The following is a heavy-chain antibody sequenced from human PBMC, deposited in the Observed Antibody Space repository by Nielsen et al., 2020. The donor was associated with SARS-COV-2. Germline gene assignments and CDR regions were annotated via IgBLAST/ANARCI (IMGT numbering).Heavy chain of an antibody. CDR1: GFTFSSYG. CDR3: AREYGGQTFDY. CDR2: IWYDGSNK. Sequence: GESLKISCAASGFTFSSYGMHWVRQAPGKGLEWVAVIWYDGSNKYYADSVKGRFTISRDNSKNTLYLQMNSLRAEDTAVYYCAREYGGQTFDYWGQGTLVTVSS. J-gene: IGHJ4*02. D-gene: IGHD4-23*01. V-gene: IGHV3-33*01.